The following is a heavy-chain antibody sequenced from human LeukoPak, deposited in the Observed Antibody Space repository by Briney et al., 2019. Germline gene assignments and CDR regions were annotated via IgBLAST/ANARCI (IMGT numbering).Heavy chain of an antibody. CDR1: GFTFSTFA. Sequence: GGSLRLSCAASGFTFSTFAMTWVCQAPGKGLEWVSTFSPDGIHYADSVKGRFAISRDDSMSTLFLQMNSLRAEDTAIYYCAKDYARGGCSLAHCNPIDSWGQGTLVTVSS. J-gene: IGHJ4*02. CDR3: AKDYARGGCSLAHCNPIDS. D-gene: IGHD2-15*01. CDR2: FSPDGI. V-gene: IGHV3-23*01.